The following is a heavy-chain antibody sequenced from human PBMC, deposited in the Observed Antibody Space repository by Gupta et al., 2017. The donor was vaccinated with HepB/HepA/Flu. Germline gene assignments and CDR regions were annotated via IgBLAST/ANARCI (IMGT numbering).Heavy chain of an antibody. J-gene: IGHJ4*01. CDR1: GYAFTAYY. CDR3: ERESGPGFWSGYYTPAATGVLDK. V-gene: IGHV1-2*04. Sequence: QAHLAQSGPEVKRPGASVKVSCKTSGYAFTAYYIHWVRQAPGQGLEWMGWINPNRGETNYAQKFQGWVTRTRDMSIGTAYLEVNSRKSDDTAVYFCERESGPGFWSGYYTPAATGVLDKWGHGTLVTVSS. CDR2: INPNRGET. D-gene: IGHD3-3*01.